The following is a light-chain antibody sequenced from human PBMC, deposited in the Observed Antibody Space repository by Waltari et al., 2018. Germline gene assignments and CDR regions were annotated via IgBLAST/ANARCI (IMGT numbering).Light chain of an antibody. Sequence: DIVMTQSPDSLAVSLGEGATIICTSSQSVLDIAKTRNYLAWFQQKPGQPPQLLIYWASARDSGVPDRFSGSGSGTDFTLTISSLQAEDVAFYYCQQYYTPPWTFGQGTKVEI. CDR2: WAS. J-gene: IGKJ1*01. CDR1: QSVLDIAKTRNY. CDR3: QQYYTPPWT. V-gene: IGKV4-1*01.